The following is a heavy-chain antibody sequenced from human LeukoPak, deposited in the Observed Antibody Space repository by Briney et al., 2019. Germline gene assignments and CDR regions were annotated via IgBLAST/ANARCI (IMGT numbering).Heavy chain of an antibody. CDR1: GGSFSGYY. CDR3: ARKFDYGGAFDI. D-gene: IGHD4-23*01. J-gene: IGHJ3*02. CDR2: INHSGST. V-gene: IGHV4-34*01. Sequence: SETLSLTCDVYGGSFSGYYWSWIRQPPEKGLEWIGEINHSGSTNYNPSLKSRVTMSIDTSKNQFSLKLSSVTAVDTAVYYCARKFDYGGAFDIWGQGTMVTVSS.